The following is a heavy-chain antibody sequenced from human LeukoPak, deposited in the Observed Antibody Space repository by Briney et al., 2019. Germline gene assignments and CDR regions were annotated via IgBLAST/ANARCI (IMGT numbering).Heavy chain of an antibody. V-gene: IGHV3-30*18. CDR3: AKDYRPHDFWSGLVDY. J-gene: IGHJ4*02. CDR2: ISYDGSNK. D-gene: IGHD3-3*01. CDR1: GFTFSNYG. Sequence: GGSLRLSCAASGFTFSNYGMHWVRQAPGKGLEGVTLISYDGSNKYYADSVKGRFTISRDNSKNPLYLQMNSLRAEDTAVYYCAKDYRPHDFWSGLVDYWGQGTLVTVSS.